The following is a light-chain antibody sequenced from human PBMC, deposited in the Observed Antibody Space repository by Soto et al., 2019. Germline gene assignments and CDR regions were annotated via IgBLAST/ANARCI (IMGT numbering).Light chain of an antibody. J-gene: IGKJ1*01. Sequence: EIVLTQSPATLSLSPVERATLSCRASESVTKYVAWYQQKPGQTPMLLIYDASNRTTGIPARFSGSGSGTDFNLTISSLEPEVFAVYYCQQRKSWPWAFGQGSKVEIK. CDR1: ESVTKY. CDR2: DAS. CDR3: QQRKSWPWA. V-gene: IGKV3-11*01.